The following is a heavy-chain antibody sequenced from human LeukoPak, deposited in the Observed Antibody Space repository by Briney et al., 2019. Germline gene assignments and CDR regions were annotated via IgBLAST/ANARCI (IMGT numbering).Heavy chain of an antibody. V-gene: IGHV3-23*01. Sequence: GGSLRLSCAASGFTFRSYAMSWVRQAPGEGLEWVSAISGSTYYADSVKGRFTISRDNSKNTLYLQMNSLSAEDTAVYYCAKDYSGSYTNFDYWGQGTLVTDSS. CDR3: AKDYSGSYTNFDY. CDR1: GFTFRSYA. J-gene: IGHJ4*02. CDR2: ISGST. D-gene: IGHD1-26*01.